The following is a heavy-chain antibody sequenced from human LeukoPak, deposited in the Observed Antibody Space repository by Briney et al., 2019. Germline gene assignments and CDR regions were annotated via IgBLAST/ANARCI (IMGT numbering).Heavy chain of an antibody. J-gene: IGHJ4*02. Sequence: GASVKVSCKVSGYTLTELSMHWVRQAPGKGLEWMGGFDPEDGETIYAQKFQGRVTMTEDTSTDTAYMELSSLRSEDTAVYYCASIYCSGGSCYSYYFDYWGQGTLVTVSS. CDR2: FDPEDGET. CDR1: GYTLTELS. D-gene: IGHD2-15*01. V-gene: IGHV1-24*01. CDR3: ASIYCSGGSCYSYYFDY.